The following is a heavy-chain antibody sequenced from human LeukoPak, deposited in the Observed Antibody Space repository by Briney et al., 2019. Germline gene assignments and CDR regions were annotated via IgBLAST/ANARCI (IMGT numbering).Heavy chain of an antibody. CDR1: GFTFSSYA. J-gene: IGHJ5*02. CDR3: AGAPSHYVATGVNWFDP. D-gene: IGHD4/OR15-4a*01. Sequence: GGSLRLSCAASGFTFSSYAMHWVRQAPGKGLEWVAFIRYDGSNKYYADSVKGRFTISRDNAKNSLYLQMNSLRAEDTAVYYCAGAPSHYVATGVNWFDPWGQGTLVTVSS. CDR2: IRYDGSNK. V-gene: IGHV3-30*02.